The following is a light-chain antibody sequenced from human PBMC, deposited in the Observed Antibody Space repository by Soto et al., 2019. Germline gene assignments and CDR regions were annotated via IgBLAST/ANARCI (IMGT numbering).Light chain of an antibody. Sequence: QSALTQPPSVSGSPGQSVTISCTGTSSDVGSYNRVSWYQQPPGTAPKLMIYEVTNRPSGVPDRFSGSKSGNTASLTISGLQAVDEADSYCSSYTSSDTYVFGTGTKVTVL. J-gene: IGLJ1*01. CDR2: EVT. CDR1: SSDVGSYNR. CDR3: SSYTSSDTYV. V-gene: IGLV2-18*02.